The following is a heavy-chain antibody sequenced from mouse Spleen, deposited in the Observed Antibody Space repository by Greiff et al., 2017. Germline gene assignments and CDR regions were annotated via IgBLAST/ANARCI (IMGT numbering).Heavy chain of an antibody. J-gene: IGHJ4*01. V-gene: IGHV5-9-3*01. CDR1: GFTFSSYA. D-gene: IGHD4-1*01. CDR2: ISSGGSYT. CDR3: ARGWDEDAMDY. Sequence: EVQVVESGGGLVKPGGSLKLSCAASGFTFSSYAMSWVRQTPEKRLEWVATISSGGSYTYYPDSVKGRFTISRDNAKNTLYLQMSSLRSEDTAMYYCARGWDEDAMDYWGQGTSVTVSS.